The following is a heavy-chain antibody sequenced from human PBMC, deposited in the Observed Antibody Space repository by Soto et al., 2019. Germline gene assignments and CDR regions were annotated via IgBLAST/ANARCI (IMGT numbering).Heavy chain of an antibody. Sequence: TCSVGDGYIGGLYWSRIMKKTGKGLEWIGHIFYSGSTNFNPSLKSRVTISIDTSKSQFSLKLSSVTAADTAVYYCARGSAGHCSGGSCYSGREYFQHWGQGTLVTVSS. D-gene: IGHD2-15*01. CDR1: DGYIGGLY. V-gene: IGHV4-59*11. CDR2: IFYSGST. CDR3: ARGSAGHCSGGSCYSGREYFQH. J-gene: IGHJ1*01.